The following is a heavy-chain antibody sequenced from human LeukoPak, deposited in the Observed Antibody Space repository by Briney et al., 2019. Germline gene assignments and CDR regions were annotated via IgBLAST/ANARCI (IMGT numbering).Heavy chain of an antibody. CDR3: ARARAFSGEPEYDFWSGYYEATFDY. CDR2: INSDGSST. CDR1: GFTFSSYW. V-gene: IGHV3-74*01. D-gene: IGHD3-3*01. Sequence: GGSLRLSCAASGFTFSSYWMHWVRQAPGKGLVWVSRINSDGSSTSYAGSVKGRFTIPRDNAKNTLSLPMHSLRAEDTAVYYCARARAFSGEPEYDFWSGYYEATFDYWGQGTLVTVSS. J-gene: IGHJ4*02.